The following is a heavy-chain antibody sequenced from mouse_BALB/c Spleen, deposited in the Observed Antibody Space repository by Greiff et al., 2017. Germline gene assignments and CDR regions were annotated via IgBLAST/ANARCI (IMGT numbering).Heavy chain of an antibody. CDR3: ARPLTRGNFGY. D-gene: IGHD4-1*01. CDR1: GYTFTDYA. Sequence: QVQLKESGPELVRPGVSVKISCKGSGYTFTDYAMHWVKQSHAKSLEWIGVISTYYGNTNYNQKFKGKATMTVDKSSSTAYMELRSLTSEDSAVYYCARPLTRGNFGYWGQGTTLTVSS. J-gene: IGHJ2*01. V-gene: IGHV1-67*01. CDR2: ISTYYGNT.